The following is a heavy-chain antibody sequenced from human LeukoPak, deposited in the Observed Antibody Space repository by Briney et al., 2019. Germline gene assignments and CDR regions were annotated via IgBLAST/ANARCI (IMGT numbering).Heavy chain of an antibody. J-gene: IGHJ6*03. Sequence: PGGSLRLSCAASGFTFSDYYMSWIRQAPGKGLEWVSYISSSGSTIYYADSVKGRFTISRDNAKNSLYLQMNSLRAEDTAVYYCARETTPGYCSSTSCYRHYYYMDVWGKGTTVTVSS. CDR2: ISSSGSTI. CDR1: GFTFSDYY. CDR3: ARETTPGYCSSTSCYRHYYYMDV. D-gene: IGHD2-2*01. V-gene: IGHV3-11*04.